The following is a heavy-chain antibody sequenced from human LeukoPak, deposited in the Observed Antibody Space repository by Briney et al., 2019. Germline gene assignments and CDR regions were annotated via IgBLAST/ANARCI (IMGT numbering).Heavy chain of an antibody. CDR3: ARDTITMISP. V-gene: IGHV4-61*02. CDR2: IYTSGST. J-gene: IGHJ5*01. D-gene: IGHD3-22*01. Sequence: PSQTLSLTCTVSGGSISSHHWSWIRQPAGKGVEWIGRIYTSGSTNYNPTHKRRVTISVNTSNNQFSLKLSSVTAADTAVYYCARDTITMISPWGQGTLVNVSS. CDR1: GGSISSHH.